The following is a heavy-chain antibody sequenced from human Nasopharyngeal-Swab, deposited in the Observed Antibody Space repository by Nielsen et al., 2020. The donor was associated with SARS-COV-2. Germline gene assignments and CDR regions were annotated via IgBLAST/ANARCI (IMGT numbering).Heavy chain of an antibody. CDR3: ETVYSAVYSSGWYFY. D-gene: IGHD6-19*01. V-gene: IGHV1-24*01. J-gene: IGHJ4*02. Sequence: SVNVSCKVSGYTLTELSMHWVRQAPGKGLEWMGGVDPEDGETIYAQKFQGRVTMTEDTSTDTAYMELSSLRSEDTAVYYCETVYSAVYSSGWYFYWGQGTLVTVAS. CDR2: VDPEDGET. CDR1: GYTLTELS.